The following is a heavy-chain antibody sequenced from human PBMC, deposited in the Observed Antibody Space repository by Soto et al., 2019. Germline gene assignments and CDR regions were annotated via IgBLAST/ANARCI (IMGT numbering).Heavy chain of an antibody. CDR2: INPGTDST. CDR1: GYTFTNYY. J-gene: IGHJ6*02. CDR3: AREGPAPYYYYGMDV. Sequence: ASVKVSCKASGYTFTNYYIHWVRQAPGQGLEWMGLINPGTDSTNYAQKLKGRLTMTTDTSTSTAYMELRSLTSDDTAVYYCAREGPAPYYYYGMDVWGQGSTVTVSS. V-gene: IGHV1-18*01.